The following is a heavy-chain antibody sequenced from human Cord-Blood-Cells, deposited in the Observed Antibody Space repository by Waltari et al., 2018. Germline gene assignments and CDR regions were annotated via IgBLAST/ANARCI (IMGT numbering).Heavy chain of an antibody. V-gene: IGHV1-24*01. J-gene: IGHJ3*02. CDR1: GYTLTELS. CDR2: FDPEDGET. D-gene: IGHD1-7*01. Sequence: QVQLVQSGAEVKKPGASVKVSCKVSGYTLTELSMHWVRQAPGKGLEWMGGFDPEDGETIYAQKFQGRVTMTEDTSTDTAYMELSSLRSGDTAVYYCATDGLGWNYANDAFDIWGQGTMVTVSS. CDR3: ATDGLGWNYANDAFDI.